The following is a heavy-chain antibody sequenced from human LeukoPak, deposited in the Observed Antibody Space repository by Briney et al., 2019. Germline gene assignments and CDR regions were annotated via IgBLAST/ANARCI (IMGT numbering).Heavy chain of an antibody. J-gene: IGHJ3*02. Sequence: SETLSLTCTVSGGSLSSYYWSWLRQPPGKGLEWIGYIYYSGSTNYNPTLKSRVTISVDTSKNQFSLKLSSVTAADTAVFYCARSTYSRDAFDIWGLGTIVTVSS. D-gene: IGHD2-21*01. CDR1: GGSLSSYY. V-gene: IGHV4-59*01. CDR3: ARSTYSRDAFDI. CDR2: IYYSGST.